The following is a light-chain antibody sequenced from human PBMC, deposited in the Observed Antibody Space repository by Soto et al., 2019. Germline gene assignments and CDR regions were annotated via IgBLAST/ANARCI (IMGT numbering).Light chain of an antibody. Sequence: EIVLTQSPGTLSLSPGERATLSCRASQSVSSNYLAWYHQRPGQAPRLLIYDASRRATGVPDRFSGSGSGTDFTLTISRLEPEDFAVYYCHQYGGSPGTLGQGTKVEIK. CDR1: QSVSSNY. CDR2: DAS. CDR3: HQYGGSPGT. V-gene: IGKV3-20*01. J-gene: IGKJ1*01.